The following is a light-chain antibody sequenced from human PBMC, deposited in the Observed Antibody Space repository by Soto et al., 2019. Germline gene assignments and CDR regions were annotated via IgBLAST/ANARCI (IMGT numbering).Light chain of an antibody. Sequence: QPVLTQPASVSGSPRQSITISCTGTSSDVGGFNYVSWYQHHPGKAPKLMIYEVSNRPSGVSKRFSGSKSGNTASLTISGLQAEDEADYYCSSYTSSSTLVVFGGGTKLTVL. CDR2: EVS. V-gene: IGLV2-14*01. CDR3: SSYTSSSTLVV. J-gene: IGLJ2*01. CDR1: SSDVGGFNY.